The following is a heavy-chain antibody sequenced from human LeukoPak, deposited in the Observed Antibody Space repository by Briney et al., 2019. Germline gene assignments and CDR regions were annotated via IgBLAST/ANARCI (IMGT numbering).Heavy chain of an antibody. J-gene: IGHJ4*02. Sequence: SVKVSCKASGGTFSSYAISWVRQAPGQGLEWMGGIIPIFGTANYAQKFQGRVTITADESTSTAYMELSSLRSEDTAVYYCATTTVYQYYFDYWGQGALVTVSS. V-gene: IGHV1-69*13. CDR1: GGTFSSYA. CDR3: ATTTVYQYYFDY. D-gene: IGHD4-17*01. CDR2: IIPIFGTA.